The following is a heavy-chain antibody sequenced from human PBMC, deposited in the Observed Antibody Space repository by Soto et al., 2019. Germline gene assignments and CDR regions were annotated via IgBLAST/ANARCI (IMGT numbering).Heavy chain of an antibody. CDR3: ARGGDEQQLVVSWFDH. D-gene: IGHD6-13*01. V-gene: IGHV3-33*01. CDR2: IWYDGSKK. J-gene: IGHJ5*02. CDR1: GFTFNNYG. Sequence: SPRLSCAASGFTFNNYGMHWVRQAPGKGLEWVAVIWYDGSKKYNGDSVKGRFTISRDNSKSTLYLQMNSLRAEDTAVYYCARGGDEQQLVVSWFDHWGQGTLVTVSS.